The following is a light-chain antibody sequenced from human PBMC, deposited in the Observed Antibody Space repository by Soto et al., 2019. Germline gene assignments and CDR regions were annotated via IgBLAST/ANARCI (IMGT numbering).Light chain of an antibody. CDR1: SSDVGGYNY. Sequence: QSVLTQPASVSGSPGQSITISCTGTSSDVGGYNYVSWYQQHPGKAPKLMIYDVNNRPSGVSHRFSGSKSGNTASLTISGLQAEDDADYYCTSYTSSSSPYVFGTGTKVTVL. V-gene: IGLV2-14*03. CDR2: DVN. J-gene: IGLJ1*01. CDR3: TSYTSSSSPYV.